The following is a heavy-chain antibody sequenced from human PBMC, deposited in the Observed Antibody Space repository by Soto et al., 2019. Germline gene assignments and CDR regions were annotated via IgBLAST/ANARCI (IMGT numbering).Heavy chain of an antibody. CDR1: GFTFSSYS. D-gene: IGHD3-22*01. CDR3: ARHYYDSSGYYRSDAFDI. CDR2: ISSSSSTI. J-gene: IGHJ3*02. V-gene: IGHV3-48*02. Sequence: GGSLRLSCAASGFTFSSYSMNWVRQAPGKGLEWVSYISSSSSTIYYADSVKGRFTISRDNAKNSLYLQMNSLRDEDTAVYYCARHYYDSSGYYRSDAFDIWGQGTMVPSPQ.